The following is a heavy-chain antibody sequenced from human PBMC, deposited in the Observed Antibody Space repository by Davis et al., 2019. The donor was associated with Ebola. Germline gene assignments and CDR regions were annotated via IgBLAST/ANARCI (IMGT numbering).Heavy chain of an antibody. Sequence: AASVKVSCKASGYTFTSYGISWVRQAPGQGLEWMGRIIPILGIANYAQKFQGRVTITADKSTSTAYMELSSLRSEDTAVYYCALSGSSKGGYYYYYGMDVWGQGTTVTVSS. CDR3: ALSGSSKGGYYYYYGMDV. V-gene: IGHV1-69*04. CDR2: IIPILGIA. J-gene: IGHJ6*02. D-gene: IGHD1-26*01. CDR1: GYTFTSYG.